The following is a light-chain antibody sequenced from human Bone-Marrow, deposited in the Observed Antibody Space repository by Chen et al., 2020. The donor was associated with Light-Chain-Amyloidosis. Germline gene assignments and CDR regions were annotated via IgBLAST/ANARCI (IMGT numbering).Light chain of an antibody. Sequence: DIVLTQSPLSLPVTLGQPASISCRTSQSLLYSDGNTYLNWFQQRPGQSPRRLIYKVSNLDSGVPARFSDRGSGTDFTLKLSRVDAEHVWVYYCMLGRSWHSFGPGTKVEIK. CDR2: KVS. J-gene: IGKJ1*01. CDR3: MLGRSWHS. CDR1: QSLLYSDGNTY. V-gene: IGKV2-30*01.